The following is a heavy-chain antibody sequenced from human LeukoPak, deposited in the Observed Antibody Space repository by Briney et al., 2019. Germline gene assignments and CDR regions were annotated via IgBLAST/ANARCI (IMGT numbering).Heavy chain of an antibody. CDR2: IYTSGST. CDR3: ARGRSSSSPFDY. D-gene: IGHD6-13*01. Sequence: SETLSLTCTVSGGSISSYYWSWIRQPAGKGLGWIGRIYTSGSTNYNPSLKSRVTMSVDTSKNQFSLKLSSVTAADTAVYYCARGRSSSSPFDYWGQGTLVTVSS. J-gene: IGHJ4*02. CDR1: GGSISSYY. V-gene: IGHV4-4*07.